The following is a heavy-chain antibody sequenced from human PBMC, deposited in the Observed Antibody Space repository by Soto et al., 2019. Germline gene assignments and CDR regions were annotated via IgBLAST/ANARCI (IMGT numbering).Heavy chain of an antibody. Sequence: GASVKVSCKASGFTFTSSAVQWVRQARGQRLEWIGWIVVGSGNTNYAQKFQERVTITRDMSTSTAYMELSSLRSEDTAVYYCAAGSDTYYDFWRGYYRVNWFDPWGQGTLVTVSS. CDR3: AAGSDTYYDFWRGYYRVNWFDP. J-gene: IGHJ5*02. V-gene: IGHV1-58*01. CDR2: IVVGSGNT. D-gene: IGHD3-3*01. CDR1: GFTFTSSA.